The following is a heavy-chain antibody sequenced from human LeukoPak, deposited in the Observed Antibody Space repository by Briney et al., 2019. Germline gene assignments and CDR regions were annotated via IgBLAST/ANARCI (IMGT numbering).Heavy chain of an antibody. CDR1: GFTVSSNY. CDR2: IYSGGST. CDR3: ARDRFSGSYGYYSDY. D-gene: IGHD5-18*01. V-gene: IGHV3-66*01. Sequence: GGSLRLSCAASGFTVSSNYMSWVRQAPGKGLEWVSVIYSGGSTYYAASVKGRFTISRDNSKNTLYLQMNSLRAEDTAVYYCARDRFSGSYGYYSDYWGQGTLVTVSS. J-gene: IGHJ4*02.